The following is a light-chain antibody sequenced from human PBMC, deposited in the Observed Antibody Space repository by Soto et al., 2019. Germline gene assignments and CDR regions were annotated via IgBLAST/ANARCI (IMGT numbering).Light chain of an antibody. CDR3: QQRSNFWT. CDR1: QSVSSY. J-gene: IGKJ1*01. V-gene: IGKV3-11*01. CDR2: DAS. Sequence: EIVLTQSPATLSLSPGERAILSCRASQSVSSYLAWYQQKPGQAPRLLIYDASNRATGIPARFSGSGSGTDFTLTISSLEPEDFAVYYCQQRSNFWTFGQGTKVEIK.